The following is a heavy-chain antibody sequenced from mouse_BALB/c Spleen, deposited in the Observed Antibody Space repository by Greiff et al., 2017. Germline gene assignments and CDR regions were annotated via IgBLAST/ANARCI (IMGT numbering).Heavy chain of an antibody. J-gene: IGHJ4*01. D-gene: IGHD1-1*01. V-gene: IGHV1-20*02. CDR2: INPYNGDT. CDR3: ARYGGSSSAMDY. Sequence: DVKLVESGPELVKPGASVKISCKASGYSFTGYFMNWVMQSHGKSLEWIGRINPYNGDTFYNQKFKGKATLTVDKSSSTAHMELRSLASEDSAVYYCARYGGSSSAMDYWGQGTSVTVSS. CDR1: GYSFTGYF.